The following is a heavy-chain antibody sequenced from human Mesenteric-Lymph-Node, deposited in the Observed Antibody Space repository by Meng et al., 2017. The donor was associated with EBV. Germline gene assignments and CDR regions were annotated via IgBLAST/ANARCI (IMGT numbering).Heavy chain of an antibody. CDR3: ARDALGGYTSGWFDY. Sequence: QESGPGLVKPSETLALTCTFSGGSISSSSDFWGWIRQPPGKGLEWIGTIHYSGSTYYNPSLKSRVTISVDTSKNQFSLKLSSVTAADTAVYFCARDALGGYTSGWFDYWGQGTLVTVSS. CDR2: IHYSGST. CDR1: GGSISSSSDF. V-gene: IGHV4-39*07. J-gene: IGHJ5*01. D-gene: IGHD5-12*01.